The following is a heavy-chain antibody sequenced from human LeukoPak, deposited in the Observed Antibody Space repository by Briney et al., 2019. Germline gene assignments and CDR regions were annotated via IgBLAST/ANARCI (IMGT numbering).Heavy chain of an antibody. CDR3: ARSGPPYYDFWSGYLRDAFDI. Sequence: SETLSLTCTVSGYSISSGYYWGWIRQPPGKGLEWIGSIHHSGSTNYNPSLKSRVTISLDTSKNQFSLKLSLVTAADTAVYYCARSGPPYYDFWSGYLRDAFDIWGQGTMVTVSS. D-gene: IGHD3-3*01. J-gene: IGHJ3*02. V-gene: IGHV4-38-2*02. CDR2: IHHSGST. CDR1: GYSISSGYY.